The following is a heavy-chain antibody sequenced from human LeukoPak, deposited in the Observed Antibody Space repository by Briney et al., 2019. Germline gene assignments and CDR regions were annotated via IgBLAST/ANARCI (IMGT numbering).Heavy chain of an antibody. CDR3: AVGGGYSNSSDY. CDR1: SGSFSGYY. V-gene: IGHV4-34*01. Sequence: SETLSLTCAVYSGSFSGYYWSWIRQPPGKGLEWIGEINHSGSTNYNPSLKSRVTISVDTSKNQFSLKLSSVTAADTAVYYCAVGGGYSNSSDYWGQGTLVTVSS. D-gene: IGHD4-11*01. CDR2: INHSGST. J-gene: IGHJ4*02.